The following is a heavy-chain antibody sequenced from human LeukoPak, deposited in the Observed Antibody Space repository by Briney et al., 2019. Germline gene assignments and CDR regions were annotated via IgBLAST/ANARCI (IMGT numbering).Heavy chain of an antibody. D-gene: IGHD6-19*01. J-gene: IGHJ4*02. CDR1: GFTCSAYA. V-gene: IGHV3-23*01. CDR3: AKKAVGTSTGGPFDY. CDR2: ISDSGSST. Sequence: PGGSLRLSCAAGGFTCSAYAMSWVRQAPGEGLEWVSAISDSGSSTYYADSVKGRFTISRDNSKNTLYLQMNSLKAEDTAVYYCAKKAVGTSTGGPFDYWGQGTLVIVSS.